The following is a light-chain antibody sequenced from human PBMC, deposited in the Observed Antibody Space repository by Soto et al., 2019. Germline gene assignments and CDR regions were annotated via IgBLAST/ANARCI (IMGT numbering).Light chain of an antibody. CDR1: SSNIGGNY. V-gene: IGLV1-47*01. Sequence: QSVVTQPPSASGTPGQRVTICSGSSSNIGGNYVYWYQHLPGTAPKVLIYKNNHRPSGVPDRSSGSKSDTSASLAISGLRSEDEAHYYCAVWDDSLSGVVFGGGTKLTVL. CDR2: KNN. J-gene: IGLJ3*02. CDR3: AVWDDSLSGVV.